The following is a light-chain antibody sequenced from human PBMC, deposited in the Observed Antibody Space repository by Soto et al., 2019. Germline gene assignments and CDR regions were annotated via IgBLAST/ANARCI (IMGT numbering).Light chain of an antibody. CDR2: GAS. V-gene: IGKV3-20*01. J-gene: IGKJ3*01. CDR1: QSVTSSY. Sequence: EVVLTQSPGTLSLSPGERATLSCRTSQSVTSSYLAWYQQKPGQAPRLLIYGASTRATGIPDRIFASGSGTDFTLTISRLEPEDFAVYYCQQHGNSPFTFGPATTVDLK. CDR3: QQHGNSPFT.